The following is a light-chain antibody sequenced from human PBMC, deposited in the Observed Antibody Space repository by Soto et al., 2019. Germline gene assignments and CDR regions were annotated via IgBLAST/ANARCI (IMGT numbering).Light chain of an antibody. CDR2: GTS. CDR3: QQYNNWPLIT. V-gene: IGKV3-15*01. Sequence: EIVMTQSPATLSVSPGERVTLSCRASQNSKNNLAWYQQKPGQGPRLLIFGTSTRAPGIPARFSGSGSGTLVTLPITSLQSEDFAVYYCQQYNNWPLITFGQGTRLDI. J-gene: IGKJ5*01. CDR1: QNSKNN.